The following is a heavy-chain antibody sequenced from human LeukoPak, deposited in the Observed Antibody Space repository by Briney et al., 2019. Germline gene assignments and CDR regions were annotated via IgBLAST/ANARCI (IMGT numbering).Heavy chain of an antibody. J-gene: IGHJ4*02. CDR2: INPNSGGT. CDR3: ARGGDLVVPAVYYFDY. CDR1: GYTFTGYY. Sequence: ASVKVSCKASGYTFTGYYMHWVRQAPGQGLEWMGWINPNSGGTNYAQKFQGRVTMTRDTSISTAYMELSRLRSDDTAVYYCARGGDLVVPAVYYFDYWGQGTLVTVSS. V-gene: IGHV1-2*02. D-gene: IGHD2-2*01.